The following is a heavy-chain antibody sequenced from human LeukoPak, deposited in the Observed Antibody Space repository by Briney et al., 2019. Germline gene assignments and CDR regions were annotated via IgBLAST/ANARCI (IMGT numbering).Heavy chain of an antibody. V-gene: IGHV1-8*01. Sequence: ASVKVSCKASGCTFTSYDINWVRQATGQGLEWMGWMNPNSGNTGYAQKFQGRVTMTRNTSISTAYMELSSLRSEDTAVYYCAITPWGSSGYYFWFDPWGQGTLVTVSS. D-gene: IGHD3-22*01. J-gene: IGHJ5*02. CDR2: MNPNSGNT. CDR3: AITPWGSSGYYFWFDP. CDR1: GCTFTSYD.